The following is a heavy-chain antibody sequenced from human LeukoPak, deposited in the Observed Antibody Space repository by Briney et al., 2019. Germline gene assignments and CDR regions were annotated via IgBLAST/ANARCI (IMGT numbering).Heavy chain of an antibody. J-gene: IGHJ3*02. D-gene: IGHD3-10*02. V-gene: IGHV5-51*01. CDR3: AGHGRCSRSPNAFDI. CDR2: IYPDDSDI. Sequence: GESLKISCKGSVFIFTNYWSGWVRQMPGEGLQWMGIIYPDDSDIRYSPSFQGQVTISADKSIITAYLQWSSLKASDTAMYYCAGHGRCSRSPNAFDIWGQGTMVTVSS. CDR1: VFIFTNYW.